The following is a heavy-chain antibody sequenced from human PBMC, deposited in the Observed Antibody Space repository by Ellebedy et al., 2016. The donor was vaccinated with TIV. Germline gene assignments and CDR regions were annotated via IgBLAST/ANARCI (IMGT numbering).Heavy chain of an antibody. V-gene: IGHV4-59*01. CDR3: ARGGSSGYTWKVAGHQPEYFQH. J-gene: IGHJ1*01. Sequence: SETLSLTCTVSGGSISSYYWSWIRQPPGRGLEWIGYIYYSGSTNYNPSLKSRVTISVDTSKNQFSLKLSSVTAADTAVYYCARGGSSGYTWKVAGHQPEYFQHWGQGTLVTVSS. D-gene: IGHD3-22*01. CDR1: GGSISSYY. CDR2: IYYSGST.